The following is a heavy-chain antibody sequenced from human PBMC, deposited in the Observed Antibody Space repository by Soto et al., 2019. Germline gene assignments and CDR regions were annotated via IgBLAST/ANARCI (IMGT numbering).Heavy chain of an antibody. V-gene: IGHV3-23*01. J-gene: IGHJ6*03. Sequence: EGQVFESGGGLVQPGGSLRLSCAASGFIFNSNAMSWVRQASGKGLEWVSAISGSGGTTYYADSVKGRFTISRDNSKDTLYLQMNSLRAEDTAVYYCAALHPSYYYYYMDVWGKGTTVTVSS. CDR3: AALHPSYYYYYMDV. CDR2: ISGSGGTT. CDR1: GFIFNSNA.